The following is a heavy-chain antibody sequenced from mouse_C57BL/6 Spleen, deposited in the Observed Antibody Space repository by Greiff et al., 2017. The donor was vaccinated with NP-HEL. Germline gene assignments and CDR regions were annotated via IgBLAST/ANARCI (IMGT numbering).Heavy chain of an antibody. CDR2: IDPETGGT. J-gene: IGHJ2*01. Sequence: QVQLKESGAELVRPGASVTLSCKASGYTFTDYEMHWVKQTPVHGLEWIGAIDPETGGTAYNQKFKGKAILTADKSSSTAYMELRSLTSEDSAVYYCTRAKHYWGQGTNLTVSS. CDR1: GYTFTDYE. CDR3: TRAKHY. V-gene: IGHV1-15*01.